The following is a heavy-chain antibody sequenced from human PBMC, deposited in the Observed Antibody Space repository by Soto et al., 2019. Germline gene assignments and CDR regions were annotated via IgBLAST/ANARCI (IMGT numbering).Heavy chain of an antibody. CDR2: ISAYNGNT. CDR3: ARNYYGSGSSLYYFDY. J-gene: IGHJ4*02. V-gene: IGHV1-18*01. CDR1: GYTFTSYG. D-gene: IGHD3-10*01. Sequence: ASVKVSCKASGYTFTSYGISWVRQAPGRGLEWMGWISAYNGNTNYAQKLQGRVTMTTDTSTSTAYMELRSLRSDDTAVYYCARNYYGSGSSLYYFDYWGQGTLVTVSS.